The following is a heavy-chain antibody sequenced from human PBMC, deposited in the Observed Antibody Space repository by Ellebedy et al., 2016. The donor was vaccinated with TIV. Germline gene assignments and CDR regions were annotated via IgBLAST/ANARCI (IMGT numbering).Heavy chain of an antibody. V-gene: IGHV3-30*18. CDR2: ISYNGNSH. CDR1: GFTFSGYG. CDR3: AKDLRPLWGGAMDS. Sequence: PGGSLRLSCAASGFTFSGYGMHWVRQTPGKGLEWLAVISYNGNSHFYADSVNGRITISRDNSKNTLYLQMNSLRAEDTAVYYCAKDLRPLWGGAMDSWGRGALVTGSS. D-gene: IGHD3-16*01. J-gene: IGHJ4*02.